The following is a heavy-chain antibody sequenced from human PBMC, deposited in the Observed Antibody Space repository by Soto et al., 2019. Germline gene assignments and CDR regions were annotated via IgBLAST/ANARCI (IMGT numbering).Heavy chain of an antibody. CDR3: ASDQSRGRVLFYYMDV. V-gene: IGHV3-48*02. J-gene: IGHJ6*03. D-gene: IGHD2-21*01. CDR2: ISSSSAAI. CDR1: GFTLTNYA. Sequence: EVQLVESGGGLVQPGGSLRLSCTASGFTLTNYAMNWFRQEPGKGLEWESYISSSSAAIFYADSVKGRFTISRDNAKNSLYLQMNSLRDEDTAVYYCASDQSRGRVLFYYMDVWGRGTTVTVSS.